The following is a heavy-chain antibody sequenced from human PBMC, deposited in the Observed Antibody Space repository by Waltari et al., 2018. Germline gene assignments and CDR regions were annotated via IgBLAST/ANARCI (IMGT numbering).Heavy chain of an antibody. CDR2: ISGSGGST. Sequence: EVQLVESGGGLVQPGGSLSLSCAASGYAFSSYAMSWVRQAPGQGLEWVSAISGSGGSTYYADSVKGRFTISRDNSKNTLYLQMNSLRAEDTAVYYCAKAPTSPAMIVVVIYFDYWGHGTLVTVSS. D-gene: IGHD3-22*01. J-gene: IGHJ4*01. CDR3: AKAPTSPAMIVVVIYFDY. V-gene: IGHV3-23*04. CDR1: GYAFSSYA.